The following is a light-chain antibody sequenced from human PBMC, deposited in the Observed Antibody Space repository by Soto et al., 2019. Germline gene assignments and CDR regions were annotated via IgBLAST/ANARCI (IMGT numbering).Light chain of an antibody. V-gene: IGKV4-1*01. Sequence: DIVMTQSPDSLTVSLGERATVNCKSSQSILYNSNNKNYLAWYQQKIGQPPKLLISWASIRESGIPARFSGSGSGTDSTLTISSLQAEYVAVYYCQQYYDPPLTVGGGTKVEI. CDR3: QQYYDPPLT. J-gene: IGKJ4*01. CDR2: WAS. CDR1: QSILYNSNNKNY.